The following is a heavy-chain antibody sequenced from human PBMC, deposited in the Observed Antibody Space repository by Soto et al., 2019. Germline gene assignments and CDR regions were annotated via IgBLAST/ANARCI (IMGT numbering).Heavy chain of an antibody. D-gene: IGHD2-21*02. V-gene: IGHV4-39*01. J-gene: IGHJ4*02. Sequence: SETLSLTCSVSGGSTSDKSYFWGWVRQSPGQGLEWIGSMYYSGSSYYNPSLKSRVAISVDTSRNQFSLKLRSVTAADTAVYFCARQRLLRLKPDFDIWGQGTLVTVS. CDR1: GGSTSDKSYF. CDR2: MYYSGSS. CDR3: ARQRLLRLKPDFDI.